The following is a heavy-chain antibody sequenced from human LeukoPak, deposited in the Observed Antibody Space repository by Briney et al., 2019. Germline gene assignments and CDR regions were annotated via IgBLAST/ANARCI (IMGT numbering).Heavy chain of an antibody. D-gene: IGHD6-19*01. J-gene: IGHJ4*02. Sequence: GGSLRLSCAASGFTFSLYNMNWVRQAPGKGLEWVSQISASETSIKYADSVRGRFTISRDNVKNSVYLRMNSLRAEDTAIYYCVRDNLENQWLERSYWGQGTLVTVSS. CDR1: GFTFSLYN. CDR3: VRDNLENQWLERSY. V-gene: IGHV3-48*03. CDR2: ISASETSI.